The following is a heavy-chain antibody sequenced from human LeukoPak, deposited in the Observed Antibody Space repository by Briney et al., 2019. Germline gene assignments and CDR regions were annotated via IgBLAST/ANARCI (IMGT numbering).Heavy chain of an antibody. D-gene: IGHD2-2*01. CDR3: ARTKGEFVGYCSSTSCWGAFDI. CDR1: GGTFSSYA. V-gene: IGHV1-69*01. J-gene: IGHJ3*02. CDR2: IIPIFGTA. Sequence: GSSVKVSCKASGGTFSSYAISWVRQAPGQGLEWMGGIIPIFGTANYAQKFQGRVTITADESTSTAYMELSSLRSEDTAVYYCARTKGEFVGYCSSTSCWGAFDIWGQGTMVTVSS.